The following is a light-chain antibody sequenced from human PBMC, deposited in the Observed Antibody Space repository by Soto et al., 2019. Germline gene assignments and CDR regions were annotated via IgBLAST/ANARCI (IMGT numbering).Light chain of an antibody. V-gene: IGKV4-1*01. J-gene: IGKJ3*01. CDR3: QQYYATPFT. Sequence: DIVMTQSPDALAVYLGERAPITCKSSQNVLYNSNNKNYLAWYQQKPGQPPKLLIYWSSTRESGVPDRFGGSGAGTYFTLTSSSLPAEDGAFYYRQQYYATPFTFGPGTKVDIK. CDR1: QNVLYNSNNKNY. CDR2: WSS.